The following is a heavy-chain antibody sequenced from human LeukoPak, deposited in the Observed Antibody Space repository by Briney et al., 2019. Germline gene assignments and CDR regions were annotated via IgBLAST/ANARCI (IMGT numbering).Heavy chain of an antibody. J-gene: IGHJ3*02. CDR2: IIPIFGTA. V-gene: IGHV1-69*13. CDR1: GGTFSSYA. D-gene: IGHD1-26*01. Sequence: AASVKVSCKASGGTFSSYAISWVRQAPGQGLEWMGGIIPIFGTANYAQKFQGRVTITADESTSTAYMELSSLRSEDTAVYYCAVVGATTRAFDIWGQGTMVTVSS. CDR3: AVVGATTRAFDI.